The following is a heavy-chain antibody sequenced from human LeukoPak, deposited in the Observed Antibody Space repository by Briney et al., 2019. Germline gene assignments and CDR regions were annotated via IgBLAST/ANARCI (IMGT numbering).Heavy chain of an antibody. D-gene: IGHD3-10*01. J-gene: IGHJ5*02. CDR1: GYTFTDYY. CDR2: INPNSGGT. Sequence: ASVKVSCKTSGYTFTDYYIHWVRQAPGQGPEWMGWINPNSGGTKYAQNLQGRVTMTRDTSISTAYMELSRLRSDDTAVYYCARDYERIIMVRGVPLSPQTVFDPWGQGTLVTVSS. CDR3: ARDYERIIMVRGVPLSPQTVFDP. V-gene: IGHV1-2*02.